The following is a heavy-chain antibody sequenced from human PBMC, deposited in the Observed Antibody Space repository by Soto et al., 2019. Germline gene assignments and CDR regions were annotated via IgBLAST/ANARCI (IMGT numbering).Heavy chain of an antibody. Sequence: PSQTLSLTCAISGDSVSSNSAAWNWIRQSPSRGLEWLGRTYYRSKWYYNYAVSVKSRITINPDTSKDQFSLQLNSVTPEDTAVYYCAGAADLNFDYWGQGTLVTVSS. CDR3: AGAADLNFDY. CDR1: GDSVSSNSAA. V-gene: IGHV6-1*01. CDR2: TYYRSKWYY. J-gene: IGHJ4*02. D-gene: IGHD6-13*01.